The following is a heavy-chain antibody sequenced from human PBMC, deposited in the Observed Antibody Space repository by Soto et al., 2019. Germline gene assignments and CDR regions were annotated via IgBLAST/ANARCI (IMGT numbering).Heavy chain of an antibody. D-gene: IGHD3-9*01. CDR1: GFTFSLSA. CDR3: ANVPEYDILTGCAY. Sequence: EVQLLESGGGFVQPGESLRLSCAASGFTFSLSAMSWVRQAPGRGLDWVSSLSGGGSTTDYADSVKGRFTISRDNSKNTVHLQMNSLRAEDTAVYYCANVPEYDILTGCAYWGQGALVTVSS. J-gene: IGHJ1*01. CDR2: LSGGGSTT. V-gene: IGHV3-23*01.